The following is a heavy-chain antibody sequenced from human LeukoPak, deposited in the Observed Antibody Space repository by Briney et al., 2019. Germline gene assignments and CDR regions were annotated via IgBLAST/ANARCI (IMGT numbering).Heavy chain of an antibody. CDR1: GFTFSSYW. Sequence: PGGSLRLSCAASGFTFSSYWMSWVRQAPGKGLEWVANIKQDGSEKYYVDSVKGRVTISRDNAKNSLYLQMNSLRAEDTAVYYCARDFGVSGYNGGDYWGQGTLVTVSS. CDR2: IKQDGSEK. D-gene: IGHD5-24*01. J-gene: IGHJ4*02. CDR3: ARDFGVSGYNGGDY. V-gene: IGHV3-7*01.